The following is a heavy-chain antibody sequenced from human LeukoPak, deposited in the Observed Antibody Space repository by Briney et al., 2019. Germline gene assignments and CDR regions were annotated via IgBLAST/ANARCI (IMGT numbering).Heavy chain of an antibody. J-gene: IGHJ3*02. CDR1: GFTFSSYW. CDR3: ARASYDFWSGDNAFDI. CDR2: IKQDGSEK. D-gene: IGHD3-3*01. Sequence: GGSLRLSCAASGFTFSSYWMSWVRQAPGKGLEWVANIKQDGSEKYYVDSVKGRFTISRDNAKNSLYLQMNSLRAEDTAVYYCARASYDFWSGDNAFDIWGQGTMVTVSS. V-gene: IGHV3-7*01.